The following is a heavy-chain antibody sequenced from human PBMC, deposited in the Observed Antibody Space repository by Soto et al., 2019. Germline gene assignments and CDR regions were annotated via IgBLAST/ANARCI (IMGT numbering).Heavy chain of an antibody. Sequence: ASVKVSCKASGDSFKKYVFSWVRQAPGQGLEWMGWISAYNGNTNYAQKLQGRVTMTTDTSTSTAYMELRSLRSDDTAVYYCATTSGPSTVHYDYWGQGTLVTVSS. CDR3: ATTSGPSTVHYDY. V-gene: IGHV1-18*01. CDR2: ISAYNGNT. D-gene: IGHD4-17*01. J-gene: IGHJ4*02. CDR1: GDSFKKYV.